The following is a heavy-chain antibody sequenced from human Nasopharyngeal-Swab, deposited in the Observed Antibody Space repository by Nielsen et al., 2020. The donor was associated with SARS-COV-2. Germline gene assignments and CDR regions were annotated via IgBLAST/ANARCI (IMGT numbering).Heavy chain of an antibody. CDR1: GFTFSSYA. Sequence: GGSLRLSCAASGFTFSSYAMSWVRQAPGKGLECVSAISGSGCSTYYADSVKGRFTISRDNSKNTLYLQMNSLRAEDTAVYYCAKDAASSSSHYYGMDVWGQGTTVTVSS. V-gene: IGHV3-23*01. CDR2: ISGSGCST. D-gene: IGHD6-6*01. J-gene: IGHJ6*02. CDR3: AKDAASSSSHYYGMDV.